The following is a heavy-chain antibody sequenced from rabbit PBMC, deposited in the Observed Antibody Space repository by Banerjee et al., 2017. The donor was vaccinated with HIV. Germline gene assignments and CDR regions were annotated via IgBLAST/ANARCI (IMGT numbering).Heavy chain of an antibody. J-gene: IGHJ4*01. V-gene: IGHV1S40*01. Sequence: QSLEESGGDLVKPGASLTLTCTASGFTLSSYWMCWVRQAPGKGLEWIACIYAGSGGSTVYASWAKGRFTISKTSSTTVTLQMTSLTVADTATYFCARNVGGSGYFVGFNLWGQGTLVTVS. D-gene: IGHD1-1*01. CDR1: GFTLSSYW. CDR3: ARNVGGSGYFVGFNL. CDR2: IYAGSGGST.